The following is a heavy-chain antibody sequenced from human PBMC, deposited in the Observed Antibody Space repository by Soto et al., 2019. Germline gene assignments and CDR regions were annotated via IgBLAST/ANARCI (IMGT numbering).Heavy chain of an antibody. CDR3: ASPITMVVVIITGVFDY. Sequence: GGSLRLSCAASGFTFSSYAMSWVRQAPGKGLEWVSAISGSGDTTYYADSVKGRFTISRDNSKNTLFLQMSSLRADDTAVYYCASPITMVVVIITGVFDYWGQGTLVTVSS. V-gene: IGHV3-23*01. J-gene: IGHJ4*02. CDR2: ISGSGDTT. CDR1: GFTFSSYA. D-gene: IGHD3-22*01.